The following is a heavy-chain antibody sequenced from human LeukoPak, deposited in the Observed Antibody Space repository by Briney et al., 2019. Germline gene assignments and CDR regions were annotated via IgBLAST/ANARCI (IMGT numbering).Heavy chain of an antibody. CDR3: ARDANYYDSSGYTFNWFDP. V-gene: IGHV4-30-4*08. CDR1: GGSISSGDYY. D-gene: IGHD3-22*01. J-gene: IGHJ5*02. Sequence: SQTLSLTCTVSGGSISSGDYYWSWIRQPPGKGLEWIGYIYYSGSTYYNPSLKSRVTISVDTSKNQFSLKLSSVTAADTAVYYCARDANYYDSSGYTFNWFDPWGQGTLVTVSS. CDR2: IYYSGST.